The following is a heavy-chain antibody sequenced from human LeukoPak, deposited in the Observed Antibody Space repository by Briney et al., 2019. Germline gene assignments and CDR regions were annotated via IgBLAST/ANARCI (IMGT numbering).Heavy chain of an antibody. J-gene: IGHJ3*02. Sequence: SETLSLTCAVYGGSFSGYYWSWIRQPPGKGLEWIGEINHSGSTNYNPSLKSRVTISVDTSKNQFSLKLSSVTAADTAVYYCARVPYGVPAAIAFDIWGQGTMVTVSS. D-gene: IGHD2-2*01. CDR2: INHSGST. CDR3: ARVPYGVPAAIAFDI. CDR1: GGSFSGYY. V-gene: IGHV4-34*01.